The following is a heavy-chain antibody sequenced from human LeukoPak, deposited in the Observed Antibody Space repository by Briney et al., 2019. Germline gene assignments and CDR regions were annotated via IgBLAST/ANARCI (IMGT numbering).Heavy chain of an antibody. Sequence: GGSLRLSCTVSGITFRTSSFNWVRQVPGKGLEWVSSISSSGTYMYYSDSVEGRFTISRDNAKNSVFLQMDSLRAEDTAVYFCARELGNADTYGNVPLGHWGQGTLVIVSS. CDR1: GITFRTSS. CDR3: ARELGNADTYGNVPLGH. D-gene: IGHD1-26*01. V-gene: IGHV3-21*01. J-gene: IGHJ4*02. CDR2: ISSSGTYM.